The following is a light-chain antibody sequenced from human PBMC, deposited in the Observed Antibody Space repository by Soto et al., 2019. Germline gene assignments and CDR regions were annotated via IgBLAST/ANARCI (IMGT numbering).Light chain of an antibody. CDR3: QQFGTSPT. CDR1: QTLSSTF. Sequence: EIVLTQSPGTLSLSPGERATLSCRAGQTLSSTFLAWYQQKPAQAPRLLIYGASSRATGVPDRFSGSGSGTDFTLTISSVEPEDFAVYYCQQFGTSPTFGGGTRVEIK. CDR2: GAS. J-gene: IGKJ4*01. V-gene: IGKV3-20*01.